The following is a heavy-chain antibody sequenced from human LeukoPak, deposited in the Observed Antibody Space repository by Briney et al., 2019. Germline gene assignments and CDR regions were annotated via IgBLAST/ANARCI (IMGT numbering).Heavy chain of an antibody. V-gene: IGHV4-39*01. CDR3: ARHGASYYFDY. Sequence: SETLSLTCTVSGGSISSSSYYWGWIRQPPGKGLEWIGSIDYGGSTYDNPSLKGRVTISVDTSKNQFSLKLSSVTAADTGVYYCARHGASYYFDYWGQGTLVTVSS. J-gene: IGHJ4*02. CDR2: IDYGGST. D-gene: IGHD1-26*01. CDR1: GGSISSSSYY.